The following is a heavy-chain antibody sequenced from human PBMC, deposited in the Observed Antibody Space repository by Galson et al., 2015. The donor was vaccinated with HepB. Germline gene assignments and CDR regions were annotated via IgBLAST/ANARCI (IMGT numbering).Heavy chain of an antibody. Sequence: SLRLSCAASGFTFGDYYMSWIRQTPGRGLEWVSSISNDGNTINYADSVKGRFTISRDNARRSLSLQMTSLRPEDTAIYYCARAAGWLDPWGQGTLVTVSS. V-gene: IGHV3-11*01. CDR3: ARAAGWLDP. J-gene: IGHJ5*02. CDR2: ISNDGNTI. CDR1: GFTFGDYY. D-gene: IGHD3-10*01.